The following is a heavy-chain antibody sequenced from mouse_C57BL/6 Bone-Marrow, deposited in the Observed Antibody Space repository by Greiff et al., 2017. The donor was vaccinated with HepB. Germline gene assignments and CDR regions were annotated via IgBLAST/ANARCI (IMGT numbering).Heavy chain of an antibody. CDR3: ARGLRAWYFDV. Sequence: VQLKESGPELVKPGASVKLSCKASGYTFTSYDINWVKQRPGQGLEWIGWIYTRDGSTKYNEKFKGKATLTVDTSSSTAYMELHSLTSEDSAVYFCARGLRAWYFDVWGTGTTVTVSS. CDR2: IYTRDGST. J-gene: IGHJ1*03. CDR1: GYTFTSYD. V-gene: IGHV1-85*01. D-gene: IGHD2-2*01.